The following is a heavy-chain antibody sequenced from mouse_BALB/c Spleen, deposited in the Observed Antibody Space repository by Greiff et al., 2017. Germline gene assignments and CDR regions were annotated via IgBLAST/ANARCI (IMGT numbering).Heavy chain of an antibody. V-gene: IGHV14-4*02. CDR1: GFNIKDYY. Sequence: VQLQQSGAELVRSGASVKLSCTASGFNIKDYYMHWVKQRPEQGLEWIGWIDPENGDTEYAPKFQGKATMTADTSSNTAYLQLSSLTSEDTAVYYCDERLGRGYAMDYWGQGTSVTVSS. J-gene: IGHJ4*01. CDR3: DERLGRGYAMDY. CDR2: IDPENGDT. D-gene: IGHD2-4*01.